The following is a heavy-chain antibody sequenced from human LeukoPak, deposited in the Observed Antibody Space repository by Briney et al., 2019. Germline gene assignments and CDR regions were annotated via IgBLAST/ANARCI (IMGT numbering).Heavy chain of an antibody. CDR3: AREFRGVISYFDY. CDR2: IKPDGSQI. Sequence: GGSLRLSCAASGFTFSSYAMTWVRQAPGKGLEWVANIKPDGSQIYYVDSVKGRFTISRDNAKNSLYLQMNSLRAEDTAVYYCAREFRGVISYFDYWGQGTLVTVSS. CDR1: GFTFSSYA. J-gene: IGHJ4*02. V-gene: IGHV3-7*01. D-gene: IGHD3-10*01.